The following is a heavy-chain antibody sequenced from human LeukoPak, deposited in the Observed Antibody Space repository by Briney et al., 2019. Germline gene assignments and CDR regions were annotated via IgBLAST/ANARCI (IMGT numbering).Heavy chain of an antibody. CDR2: ISWNSGSI. D-gene: IGHD3-10*01. Sequence: GRSLRLSCAASGFTFDDYALHWVRQAPGKGLEWVSGISWNSGSIGYADSVKGRFTISRDNAKNSLYLQMNSLRAEDTALYYCAKGNYYGSGSYPRWFDPWGQGTLVTVSS. CDR1: GFTFDDYA. V-gene: IGHV3-9*01. J-gene: IGHJ5*02. CDR3: AKGNYYGSGSYPRWFDP.